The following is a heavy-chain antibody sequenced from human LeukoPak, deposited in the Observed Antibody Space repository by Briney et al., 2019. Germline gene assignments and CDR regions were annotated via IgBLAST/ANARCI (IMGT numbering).Heavy chain of an antibody. V-gene: IGHV3-23*01. D-gene: IGHD3-10*01. CDR2: LSGSGGGT. J-gene: IGHJ4*02. Sequence: GGSLRLSCAVSGITLSNYGMSWVRQAPGKGLEWVAGLSGSGGGTNYADSVQGRFTISRDNPKNTLYLQMNSLRAEDTAVYFRAKRGVVIRVFLVGFHKEAYYFDSWGQGALVTVSS. CDR3: AKRGVVIRVFLVGFHKEAYYFDS. CDR1: GITLSNYG.